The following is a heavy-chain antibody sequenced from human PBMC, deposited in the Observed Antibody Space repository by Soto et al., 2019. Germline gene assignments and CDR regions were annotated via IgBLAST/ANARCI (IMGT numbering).Heavy chain of an antibody. CDR2: ISYDGSNK. V-gene: IGHV3-30-3*01. CDR1: RFTFSSYA. Sequence: PGGSLRLSCAASRFTFSSYAMHWVRQAPGKGLEWVAVISYDGSNKYYADSVKGRFTISRDNSKNTLYLQMNSLRAEDTAVYYCARVIRLIEPSYGMDVWGQGTTVTVSS. CDR3: ARVIRLIEPSYGMDV. J-gene: IGHJ6*02. D-gene: IGHD2-8*01.